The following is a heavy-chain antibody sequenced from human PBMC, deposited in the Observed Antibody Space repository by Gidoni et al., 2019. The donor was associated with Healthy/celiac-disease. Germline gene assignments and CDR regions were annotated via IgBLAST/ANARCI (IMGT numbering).Heavy chain of an antibody. CDR3: AKDLGYCSGGSCSNDAFDI. D-gene: IGHD2-15*01. J-gene: IGHJ3*02. CDR1: GFTFSSYA. CDR2: ISGSGGST. V-gene: IGHV3-23*01. Sequence: EVQLLESGGGLVQPGGSLRLSCAASGFTFSSYAMSWVRQAPGKGLEWVSAISGSGGSTYYADSVKGRFTISRDNSKNTLYLQMNSLRAEDTAVYYCAKDLGYCSGGSCSNDAFDIWGQGTMVTVSS.